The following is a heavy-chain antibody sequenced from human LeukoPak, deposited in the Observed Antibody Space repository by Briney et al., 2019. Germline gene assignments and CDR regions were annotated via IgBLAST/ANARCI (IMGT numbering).Heavy chain of an antibody. V-gene: IGHV4-59*01. D-gene: IGHD5-12*01. J-gene: IGHJ4*02. CDR2: ISYSGST. CDR3: ARGFDSKSTYFDY. CDR1: GGSISSYY. Sequence: SGTLSLTCTVSGGSISSYYWSWIRQPPGKGLEWIGHISYSGSTNYNPSLKSRVTISLDTSKNQFSLKLRSVTAADTAVYYCARGFDSKSTYFDYWGQGTLVTVSS.